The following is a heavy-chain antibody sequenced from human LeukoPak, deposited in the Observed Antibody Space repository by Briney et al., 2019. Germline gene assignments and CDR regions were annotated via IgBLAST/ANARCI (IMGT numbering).Heavy chain of an antibody. V-gene: IGHV3-74*01. CDR2: ISPTGSTT. Sequence: GSLRLSCTASGFSFSGHWMHWARQLPGKGLVWVSRISPTGSTTSYADSVKGRFTISRDNAKNTLYLQMNSLRAEDTAVYYCARLGSQGGVAALDYWGQGTLVTVSS. CDR3: ARLGSQGGVAALDY. J-gene: IGHJ4*02. CDR1: GFSFSGHW. D-gene: IGHD6-25*01.